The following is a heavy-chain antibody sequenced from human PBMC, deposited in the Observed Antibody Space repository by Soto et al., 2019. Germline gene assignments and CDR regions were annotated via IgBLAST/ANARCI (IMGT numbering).Heavy chain of an antibody. CDR2: IYYSGST. D-gene: IGHD3-10*01. Sequence: QVQLQESGPGLVKPSETLFLICAVSGGSISRNYWSWIRQPPGKGLEWIGYIYYSGSTYYNPSLKSRVTISLDTSKTQFSLKLSSVTAADTAVYSCARDRDHGSGGLGYYGMDVWGQVTTVTVSS. CDR1: GGSISRNY. V-gene: IGHV4-59*01. CDR3: ARDRDHGSGGLGYYGMDV. J-gene: IGHJ6*02.